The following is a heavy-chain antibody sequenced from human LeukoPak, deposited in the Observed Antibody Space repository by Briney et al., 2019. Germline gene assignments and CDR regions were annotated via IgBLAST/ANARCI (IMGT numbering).Heavy chain of an antibody. J-gene: IGHJ4*02. CDR2: MNPNSGNT. D-gene: IGHD3-3*01. V-gene: IGHV1-8*03. CDR1: GYTFTSYD. Sequence: ASVKVSCKASGYTFTSYDINWVRQATGQGLEWMGWMNPNSGNTGYAQKFQGRVTITRNTSISTAYKELSSLRSEDTAVYYCAARAERFLEWGDYWGQGTLVTVSS. CDR3: AARAERFLEWGDY.